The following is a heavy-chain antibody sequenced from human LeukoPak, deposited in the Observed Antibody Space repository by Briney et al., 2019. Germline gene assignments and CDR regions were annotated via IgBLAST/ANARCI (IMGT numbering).Heavy chain of an antibody. CDR1: GFTFSSYA. J-gene: IGHJ4*02. Sequence: GGSLRLSCAASGFTFSSYAMSWVRQAPGKGLEWVSAISGSGGSTYYADSVKGRFTISRDNSENTLYLQMNSLRAEDTAVYYCAKDMLAYYYDSSGPYYFDYWGQGTLVTVSS. CDR2: ISGSGGST. V-gene: IGHV3-23*01. CDR3: AKDMLAYYYDSSGPYYFDY. D-gene: IGHD3-22*01.